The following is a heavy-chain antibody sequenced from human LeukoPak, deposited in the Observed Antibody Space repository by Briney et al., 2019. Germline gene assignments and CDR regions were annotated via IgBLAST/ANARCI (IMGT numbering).Heavy chain of an antibody. D-gene: IGHD2-2*01. CDR1: GFTFSSYA. J-gene: IGHJ3*02. V-gene: IGHV3-30*04. Sequence: GGSLRLSCAASGFTFSSYAMHWVRQAPGKGLEWVAVISYDGSNKYYADSVKGRFTISRDNSKNTLYLQMNSLRAEDTAVYYCAGSQTDIVVVPAALHAFDIWGQGTMVTVSS. CDR2: ISYDGSNK. CDR3: AGSQTDIVVVPAALHAFDI.